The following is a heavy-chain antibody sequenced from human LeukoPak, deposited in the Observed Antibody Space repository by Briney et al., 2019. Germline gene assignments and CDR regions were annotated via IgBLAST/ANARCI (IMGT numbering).Heavy chain of an antibody. V-gene: IGHV1-46*01. CDR3: ARDGRGGDSSSWYTWFDP. D-gene: IGHD6-13*01. CDR2: INPGGGST. CDR1: GYTFTSYY. Sequence: ASVKVSCKASGYTFTSYYMHWVRRAPGQGLEWRGIINPGGGSTSYAQKFQGRVTMTRDTSTSTVYMELSSLRSEDTAVYYCARDGRGGDSSSWYTWFDPWGQGTLVTVSS. J-gene: IGHJ5*02.